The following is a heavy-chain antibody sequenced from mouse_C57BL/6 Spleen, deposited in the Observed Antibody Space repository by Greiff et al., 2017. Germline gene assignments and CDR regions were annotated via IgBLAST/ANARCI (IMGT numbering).Heavy chain of an antibody. Sequence: QVQLQQSGPELVKPGASVKISCKASGYAFSSSWMNWVKQRPGKGLEWIGRIYPGDGDTNYNGKFKGKATLTADKSSSTAYMQLSSLTSEDSAVYFCAREGGYGSSQFAYWGQGTLVTVSA. D-gene: IGHD1-1*01. CDR2: IYPGDGDT. CDR1: GYAFSSSW. V-gene: IGHV1-82*01. J-gene: IGHJ3*01. CDR3: AREGGYGSSQFAY.